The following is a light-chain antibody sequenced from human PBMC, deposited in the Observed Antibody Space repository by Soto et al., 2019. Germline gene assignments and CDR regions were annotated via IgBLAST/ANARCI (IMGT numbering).Light chain of an antibody. CDR3: QQYKSYPLT. V-gene: IGKV1-5*03. J-gene: IGKJ1*01. Sequence: DIQMTRSPSTLSGSVGDRVTITCRASQSISSWLAWYQQKPGRAPKFLIYEASSLESGVPSRFSGSGSGTEFTLTISGLQPDDFATYYCQQYKSYPLTFGQGTKVDIK. CDR2: EAS. CDR1: QSISSW.